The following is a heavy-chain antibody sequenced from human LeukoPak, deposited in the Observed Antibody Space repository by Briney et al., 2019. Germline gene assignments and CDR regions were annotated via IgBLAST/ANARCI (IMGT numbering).Heavy chain of an antibody. Sequence: GGSLSLSCAASGFTFSSYGMHWLRQAPGKGLEWVAFIRYDGSNKYYPDSVKGRFTISRDNSNNTLYLQMNILRAEDTAVYYCAKDRNVVVVAATADYWGQGTLVTVSS. J-gene: IGHJ4*02. CDR3: AKDRNVVVVAATADY. D-gene: IGHD2-15*01. CDR1: GFTFSSYG. CDR2: IRYDGSNK. V-gene: IGHV3-30*02.